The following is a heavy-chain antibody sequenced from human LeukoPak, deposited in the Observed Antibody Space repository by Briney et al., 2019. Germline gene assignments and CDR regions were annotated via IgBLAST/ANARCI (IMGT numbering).Heavy chain of an antibody. CDR3: ARPWGSGWYFFDY. J-gene: IGHJ4*02. CDR1: GFTFSSYW. Sequence: GGSLRLSCTASGFTFSSYWMHWVRQAPGKGLVWVSRINSVVNSTSYADSVKGRFTISRDNAKNTLYLQMNSLRVEDTAVYYCARPWGSGWYFFDYWGQGTLVTVSS. V-gene: IGHV3-74*01. CDR2: INSVVNST. D-gene: IGHD6-19*01.